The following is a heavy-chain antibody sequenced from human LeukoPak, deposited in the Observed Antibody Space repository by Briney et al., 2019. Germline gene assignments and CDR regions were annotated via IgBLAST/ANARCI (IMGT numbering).Heavy chain of an antibody. CDR3: ARDSVL. CDR1: CFTFNNYA. CDR2: ISGNSGST. V-gene: IGHV3-23*01. J-gene: IGHJ4*02. Sequence: GGSLRLSCAASCFTFNNYAAIWVRQAPGKGLEWVSVISGNSGSTFYADSVKGRFTISRDNAENTLSLQMNSLRADDTAVYYCARDSVLGGQGTLVTVSS.